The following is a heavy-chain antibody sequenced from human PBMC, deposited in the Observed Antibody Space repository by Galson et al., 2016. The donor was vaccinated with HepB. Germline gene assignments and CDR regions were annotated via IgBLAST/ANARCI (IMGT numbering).Heavy chain of an antibody. CDR3: ARTAGYRSGWADWYFDL. D-gene: IGHD6-19*01. J-gene: IGHJ2*01. CDR2: TYYRSKWYN. CDR1: GDSVSSNSAA. V-gene: IGHV6-1*01. Sequence: CAISGDSVSSNSAAWNWIRQSPWRGLEWLGRTYYRSKWYNDYAVSAKSRITINPDTSKNQFSLQLNSVTPEDTAVYYCARTAGYRSGWADWYFDLWGRGTLVTVSS.